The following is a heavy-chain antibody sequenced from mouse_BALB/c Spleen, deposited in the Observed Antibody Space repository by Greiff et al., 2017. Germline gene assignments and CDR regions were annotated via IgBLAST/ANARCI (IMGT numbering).Heavy chain of an antibody. V-gene: IGHV14-4*02. Sequence: EVQLQQSGAELVRSGASVKLSCTASGFNIKDYYMHWVKQRPEQGLEWIGWIDPENGDTEYAPKFQGKATMTADTSSNTAYMQLSSLTSEDSAVYYCARGGWFSPMDYWGQGTSVTVSS. J-gene: IGHJ4*01. CDR3: ARGGWFSPMDY. D-gene: IGHD1-1*02. CDR1: GFNIKDYY. CDR2: IDPENGDT.